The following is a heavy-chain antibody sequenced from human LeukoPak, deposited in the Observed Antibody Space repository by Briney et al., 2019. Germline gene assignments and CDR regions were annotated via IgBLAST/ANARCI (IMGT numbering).Heavy chain of an antibody. CDR3: ARMNYLSSGWGAPFDS. D-gene: IGHD1-7*01. Sequence: PGGSLRLSCAASRFTFSTYSMNWVRQTPGRGLEWVSYISTSGSRIDYADSVKGQFTISRDNAKNSLYLQMNSLRAEDTAVYYGARMNYLSSGWGAPFDSWGQGTLVTVSS. V-gene: IGHV3-48*04. J-gene: IGHJ4*02. CDR2: ISTSGSRI. CDR1: RFTFSTYS.